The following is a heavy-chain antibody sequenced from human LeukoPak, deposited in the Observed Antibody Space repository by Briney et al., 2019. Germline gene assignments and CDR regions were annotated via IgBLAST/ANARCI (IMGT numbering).Heavy chain of an antibody. J-gene: IGHJ4*02. Sequence: GGSLRLSCAASGFTFSSYAMHWVRQAPGKGLEWVALISYDGTNKYYADSVKGRFTISRDNSKNTLYLQMNSLRAEDTAVYYCARERSSSWYRYFDYWGQGTLVTVSS. CDR2: ISYDGTNK. CDR3: ARERSSSWYRYFDY. V-gene: IGHV3-30*04. CDR1: GFTFSSYA. D-gene: IGHD6-13*01.